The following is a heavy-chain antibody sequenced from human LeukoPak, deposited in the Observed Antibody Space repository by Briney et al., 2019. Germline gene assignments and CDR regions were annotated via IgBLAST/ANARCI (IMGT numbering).Heavy chain of an antibody. CDR2: ISGSGGST. CDR1: GFTFSSYA. Sequence: PGGSLRLSCAASGFTFSSYAMSWVRQAPGKGLEWVSAISGSGGSTYYADSVKGRFTISRDNSMNTLYLQMNSLRAEDTAVYYCATTMATVTTWGFDYWGQGTLVTVSS. V-gene: IGHV3-23*01. D-gene: IGHD4-17*01. CDR3: ATTMATVTTWGFDY. J-gene: IGHJ4*02.